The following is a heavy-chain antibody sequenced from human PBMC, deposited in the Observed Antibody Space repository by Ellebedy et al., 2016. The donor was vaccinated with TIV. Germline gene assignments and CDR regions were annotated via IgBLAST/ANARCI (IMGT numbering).Heavy chain of an antibody. V-gene: IGHV3-7*01. J-gene: IGHJ4*02. D-gene: IGHD6-19*01. CDR3: ARDPHPRGREQWLAFFDY. CDR1: GFTFSDYY. Sequence: GESLKISXAASGFTFSDYYMSWIRQAPGKGLEWVANIKQDGSEKYYVDSVKGRFTISRDNSKNTLYLQMNSLRAEDTAVYYCARDPHPRGREQWLAFFDYWGQGTLVTVSS. CDR2: IKQDGSEK.